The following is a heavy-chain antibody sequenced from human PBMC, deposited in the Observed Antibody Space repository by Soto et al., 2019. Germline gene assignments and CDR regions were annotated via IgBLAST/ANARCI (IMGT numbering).Heavy chain of an antibody. CDR2: IYFRGTT. CDR3: ARMNYYDTSGYPFDY. CDR1: GGSISSYY. Sequence: SETLSLTCTVSGGSISSYYWSWIRQPPGKGLEWIGYIYFRGTTNYNPSLKSRVTMSANTSKNQFSLKLNSVTAADTAVYYCARMNYYDTSGYPFDYWGQGMMVTVS. J-gene: IGHJ4*02. V-gene: IGHV4-59*01. D-gene: IGHD3-22*01.